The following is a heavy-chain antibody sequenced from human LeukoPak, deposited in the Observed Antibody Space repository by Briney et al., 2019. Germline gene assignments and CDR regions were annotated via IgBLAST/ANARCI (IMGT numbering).Heavy chain of an antibody. D-gene: IGHD6-13*01. CDR2: IFYSGST. CDR3: ASLGGMGSSWFHLIDY. CDR1: GGSISGSSYY. J-gene: IGHJ4*02. Sequence: SETPSLTCTVSGGSISGSSYYWGWIRQPPGKGLEWIGNIFYSGSTYYNQSLKSRVTISVDTSKNEFSLKLSSVTAADTAVYYCASLGGMGSSWFHLIDYWGQGTLVTVSS. V-gene: IGHV4-39*01.